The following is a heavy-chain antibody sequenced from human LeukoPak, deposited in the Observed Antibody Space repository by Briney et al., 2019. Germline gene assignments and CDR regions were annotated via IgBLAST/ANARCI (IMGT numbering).Heavy chain of an antibody. J-gene: IGHJ4*02. CDR1: GFSISSNYY. CDR2: IYDSGNT. D-gene: IGHD3-22*01. CDR3: ARSPDSPDYFDSSGYDY. V-gene: IGHV4-38-2*01. Sequence: SETLSLTCAVSGFSISSNYYWGWIRQPPVKGLAWIGTIYDSGNTYYNPSLKSRVTISVDTSKNQFSLKLSYVTAADTAVYYCARSPDSPDYFDSSGYDYWGQGTLVTVSS.